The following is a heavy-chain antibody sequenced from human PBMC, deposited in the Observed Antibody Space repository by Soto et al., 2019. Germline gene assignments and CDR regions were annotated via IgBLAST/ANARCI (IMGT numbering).Heavy chain of an antibody. CDR2: IYYSGST. CDR3: ARRLWFGELAYWYFDL. D-gene: IGHD3-10*01. Sequence: QVQLQESGPGLVKPSETLSLTCTVSGGSISSYYWSWIRQPPGKGLEWIGYIYYSGSTNYNPSLKSRVTISVDTSKNPFSLKLSSVTAADTAVYYCARRLWFGELAYWYFDLWGRGTLVTVSS. CDR1: GGSISSYY. J-gene: IGHJ2*01. V-gene: IGHV4-59*08.